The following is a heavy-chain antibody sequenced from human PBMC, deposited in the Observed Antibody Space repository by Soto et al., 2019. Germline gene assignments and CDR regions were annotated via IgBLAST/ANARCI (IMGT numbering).Heavy chain of an antibody. CDR1: GGSISSSSYY. Sequence: SETLSLTCTVSGGSISSSSYYWGWIRQPPGKGLEWIGSIYYSGSTYYNPSLKSRVTISVDTSKNQFSLKLSSVTAADTAVYYCARHVGGIAARGDWFDPWGQGTLVTVSS. CDR3: ARHVGGIAARGDWFDP. CDR2: IYYSGST. J-gene: IGHJ5*02. D-gene: IGHD6-6*01. V-gene: IGHV4-39*01.